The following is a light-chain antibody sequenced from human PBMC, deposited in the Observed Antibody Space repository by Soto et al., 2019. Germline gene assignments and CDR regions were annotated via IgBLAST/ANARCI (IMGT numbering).Light chain of an antibody. CDR2: DVS. J-gene: IGLJ1*01. Sequence: SAPTPPSFASWAPGQSITISSTGTTTYVGGYNYVSWYQQHPGRAPKLMIYDVSNRPSGVSNRFSGSKSGNTASLTISGLQAEDEADYYCSSYTSSSTLVFGTGTKVTVL. V-gene: IGLV2-14*01. CDR3: SSYTSSSTLV. CDR1: TTYVGGYNY.